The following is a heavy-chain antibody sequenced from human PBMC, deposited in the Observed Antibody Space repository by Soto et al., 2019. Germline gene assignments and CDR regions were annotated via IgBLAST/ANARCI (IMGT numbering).Heavy chain of an antibody. J-gene: IGHJ5*02. D-gene: IGHD2-15*01. CDR3: ARQYCSGGSCYSRWFDP. V-gene: IGHV4-59*01. Sequence: PSETLSLTCTVSGGSISSYYWSWIRQPPGKGLEWIGYIYYSGSTNYNPSLKSRVTISVDTSKNQFSLKLSSVTAADTAVYYCARQYCSGGSCYSRWFDPWGQGTLVTVSS. CDR2: IYYSGST. CDR1: GGSISSYY.